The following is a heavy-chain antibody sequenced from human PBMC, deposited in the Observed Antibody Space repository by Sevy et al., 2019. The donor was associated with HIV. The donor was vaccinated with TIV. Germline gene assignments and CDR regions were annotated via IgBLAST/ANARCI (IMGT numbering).Heavy chain of an antibody. CDR3: ARRGGYTSRWSYFDY. CDR1: GYSFTSNW. CDR2: IYPGDSDT. D-gene: IGHD3-16*01. V-gene: IGHV5-51*01. Sequence: GESLKISCKGSGYSFTSNWIGWVRQMPGKGLEWMGIIYPGDSDTKYSPSFQGQVTMLADRSRNTAYLQWSSLKASDTAMYYCARRGGYTSRWSYFDYWGQGTLVTVSS. J-gene: IGHJ4*02.